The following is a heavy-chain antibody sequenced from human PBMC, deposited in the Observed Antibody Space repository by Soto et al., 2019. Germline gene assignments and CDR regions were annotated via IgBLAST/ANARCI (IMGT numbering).Heavy chain of an antibody. J-gene: IGHJ4*02. CDR1: GXSSSTYY. V-gene: IGHV4-59*01. Sequence: LSLTFTCSGXSSSTYYWSWLRQPPGKGLEWIGYISYGGNTNYNPSLKSRVIMSIDTSKNQLSLKVTSVTPADTALYYCACLRGYRGSFIGYWRQGTQVTV. CDR2: ISYGGNT. D-gene: IGHD2-15*01. CDR3: ACLRGYRGSFIGY.